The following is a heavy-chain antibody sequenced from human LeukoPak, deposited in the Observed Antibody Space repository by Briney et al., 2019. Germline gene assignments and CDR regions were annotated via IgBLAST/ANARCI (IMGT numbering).Heavy chain of an antibody. CDR2: INPRGGST. D-gene: IGHD3-22*01. Sequence: ASVKVSCKASGYTFTSHFMHWVGQPPGQGLEWMGIINPRGGSTSYTQKFQGRVTMTRDTSTSTVYMELSSLRSEDTAVYYCARVKSYYYDTSDKDAFDIWGQGTMVTVSS. CDR3: ARVKSYYYDTSDKDAFDI. V-gene: IGHV1-46*01. CDR1: GYTFTSHF. J-gene: IGHJ3*02.